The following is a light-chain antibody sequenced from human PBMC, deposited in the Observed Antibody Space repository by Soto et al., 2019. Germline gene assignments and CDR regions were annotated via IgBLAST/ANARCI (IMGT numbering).Light chain of an antibody. CDR3: QQYDNWPTWT. Sequence: EIVMTQSPATLSGSPGERXTXSXRASQSIGSNLAWYQHKPGQAPRLLIFRASTRATGIPARFSGSGSGTEFSLTISSLQSEDFAVYYCQQYDNWPTWTFGQGTKVDTK. V-gene: IGKV3-15*01. CDR1: QSIGSN. J-gene: IGKJ1*01. CDR2: RAS.